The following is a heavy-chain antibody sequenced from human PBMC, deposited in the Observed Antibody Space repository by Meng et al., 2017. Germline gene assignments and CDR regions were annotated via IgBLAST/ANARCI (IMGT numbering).Heavy chain of an antibody. D-gene: IGHD6-13*01. J-gene: IGHJ5*02. CDR2: ISSSSSYI. CDR3: ARDGGLYSSSWNNWFDP. CDR1: GFTFSSYS. Sequence: GESLKIFCSASGFTFSSYSMNWVRQAPGKGLEWVSSISSSSSYIYYADSVKGRFTISRDNAKNSLYLQMNSLRAQDTAVYYCARDGGLYSSSWNNWFDPWGQGTLVTVSS. V-gene: IGHV3-21*01.